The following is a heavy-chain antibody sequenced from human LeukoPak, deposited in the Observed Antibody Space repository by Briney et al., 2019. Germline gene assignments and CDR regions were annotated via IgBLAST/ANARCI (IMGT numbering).Heavy chain of an antibody. D-gene: IGHD3-10*01. Sequence: PSETLSLTCTVSGGSISSYYWSWIRQPPGKGLEWIGYIYYSGSTNYNPSLKSRVTISVDTSKNQFSLKLSSVTAADTAVYYCARDGTGSYLSDYWGQGTLVTVSS. V-gene: IGHV4-59*01. J-gene: IGHJ4*02. CDR1: GGSISSYY. CDR3: ARDGTGSYLSDY. CDR2: IYYSGST.